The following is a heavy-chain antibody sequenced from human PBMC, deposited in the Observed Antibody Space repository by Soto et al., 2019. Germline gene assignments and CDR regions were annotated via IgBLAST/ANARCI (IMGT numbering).Heavy chain of an antibody. CDR3: ARSGVDYGDYWYFDL. V-gene: IGHV3-7*01. Sequence: EVQLVESGGGLVQLGGSLSLSCAVSGFSFTNNWMSWVGQAPGKGLGWVANIKQDGGENYYVDSVKGRFTISRDNAKNSLYLQMNSLRAEDTAVYYCARSGVDYGDYWYFDLWGRGTLVTVSS. CDR2: IKQDGGEN. D-gene: IGHD4-17*01. CDR1: GFSFTNNW. J-gene: IGHJ2*01.